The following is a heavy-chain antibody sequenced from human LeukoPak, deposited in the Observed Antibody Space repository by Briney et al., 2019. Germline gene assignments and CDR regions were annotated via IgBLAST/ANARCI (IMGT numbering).Heavy chain of an antibody. V-gene: IGHV3-23*01. CDR3: AKGSYYDSSGSFYFDY. D-gene: IGHD3-22*01. J-gene: IGHJ4*02. Sequence: GGSLRLSCAASGFTFSDYAMSWVRQAPGKGLEWVSGISGSGDNTYYADSVKGRFTISRDNSKNTLYVQVNSLGTEDTAAYYCAKGSYYDSSGSFYFDYWGQGTLVTVSS. CDR2: ISGSGDNT. CDR1: GFTFSDYA.